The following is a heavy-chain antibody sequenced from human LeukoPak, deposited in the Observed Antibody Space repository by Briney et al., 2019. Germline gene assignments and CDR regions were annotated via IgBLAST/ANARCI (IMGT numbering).Heavy chain of an antibody. D-gene: IGHD6-13*01. CDR3: ARVSSSWYGGYDP. V-gene: IGHV1-8*01. CDR1: GYTFTSYD. J-gene: IGHJ5*02. CDR2: MNPNSGNT. Sequence: ASVKVSCKASGYTFTSYDINWVRQATGQGLEWMGWMNPNSGNTGYAQKFQGRVTMTRNTSISTAYMELSSLRSEDPAVYYCARVSSSWYGGYDPWGQGTLVTVSS.